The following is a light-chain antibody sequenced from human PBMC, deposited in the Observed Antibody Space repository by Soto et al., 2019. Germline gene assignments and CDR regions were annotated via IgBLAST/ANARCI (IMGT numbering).Light chain of an antibody. CDR3: KQCGGSPT. V-gene: IGKV3D-15*01. CDR2: GAS. CDR1: QSVSSN. J-gene: IGKJ1*01. Sequence: ELVMTQSPATLSVSAGDRATLSCRASQSVSSNLAWYQQKPGQAPRLLIYGASTRATGIPARFSGSGSGTDFTLTISRLEAEDFAMYYCKQCGGSPTCGQGTKVDIK.